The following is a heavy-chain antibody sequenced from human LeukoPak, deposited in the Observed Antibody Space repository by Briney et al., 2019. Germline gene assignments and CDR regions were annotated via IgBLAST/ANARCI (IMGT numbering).Heavy chain of an antibody. CDR3: ARDRELRDGDKWISFGDS. V-gene: IGHV3-49*04. CDR1: GFTFGDYV. J-gene: IGHJ4*02. D-gene: IGHD5-24*01. Sequence: GRSMRLSCKGSGFTFGDYVMSWVRQAPGKGLEWVGYIRTKSYGGTTDYAASVKGRFSISRDDSNSIAYLQMNSLKSEDTAVYYCARDRELRDGDKWISFGDSWGQGTLVTVSS. CDR2: IRTKSYGGTT.